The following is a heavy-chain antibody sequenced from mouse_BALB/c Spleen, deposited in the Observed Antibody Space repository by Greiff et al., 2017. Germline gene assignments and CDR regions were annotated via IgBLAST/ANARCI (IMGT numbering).Heavy chain of an antibody. CDR3: ARSGDYEGAAMDY. Sequence: EVKLMESGPELVKPGASVKMSCKASGYTFTSYVMHWVKQKPGQGLEWIGYINPYNDGTKYNEKFKGKATLTSDKSSSTAYMELSSLTSEDSAVYYCARSGDYEGAAMDYWGQGTSVTVSS. V-gene: IGHV1-14*01. CDR1: GYTFTSYV. J-gene: IGHJ4*01. CDR2: INPYNDGT. D-gene: IGHD2-4*01.